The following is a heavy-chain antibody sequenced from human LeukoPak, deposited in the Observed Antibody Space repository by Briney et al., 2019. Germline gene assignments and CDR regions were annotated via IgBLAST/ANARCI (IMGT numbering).Heavy chain of an antibody. D-gene: IGHD3-16*01. J-gene: IGHJ4*02. CDR3: ALLGDGRIGMGLLGSFDY. CDR2: IIPVFGTP. Sequence: ASVKVSCKASGGSFRNPAFVWVRQAPGQGLEWMGGIIPVFGTPNYADSFQGRVTFTADDSATTAYLDLTSLRPEDTAVYFCALLGDGRIGMGLLGSFDYWGQGPLVTVSP. CDR1: GGSFRNPA. V-gene: IGHV1-69*13.